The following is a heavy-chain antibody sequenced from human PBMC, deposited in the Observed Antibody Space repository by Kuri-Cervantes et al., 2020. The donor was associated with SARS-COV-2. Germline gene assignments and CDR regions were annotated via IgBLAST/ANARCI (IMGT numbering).Heavy chain of an antibody. J-gene: IGHJ2*01. CDR3: ARGLRPYWYFDL. V-gene: IGHV4-34*01. CDR1: GGSFSGYY. Sequence: ESLKISCAVYGGSFSGYYWSWIRQPPGKGLEWIGEINYSGSTNYNPSLKSRVTISVDTSKNQFSLKLSSVTAADTAVYYCARGLRPYWYFDLWGRGTLVTVSS. CDR2: INYSGST.